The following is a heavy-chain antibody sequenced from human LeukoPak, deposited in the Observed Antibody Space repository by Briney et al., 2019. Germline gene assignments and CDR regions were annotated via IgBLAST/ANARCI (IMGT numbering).Heavy chain of an antibody. Sequence: ASVKVSCKASGYTFTSYYMHWVRQAPGQGLEWMGIINPRGDSTTYAQKFQGRVTMTRDTSTSTVYMELSSLRSEDTAVYYCARDILNTYYYDSSLATSFDYWGQGTLVTVSS. D-gene: IGHD3-22*01. CDR1: GYTFTSYY. V-gene: IGHV1-46*01. CDR3: ARDILNTYYYDSSLATSFDY. CDR2: INPRGDST. J-gene: IGHJ4*02.